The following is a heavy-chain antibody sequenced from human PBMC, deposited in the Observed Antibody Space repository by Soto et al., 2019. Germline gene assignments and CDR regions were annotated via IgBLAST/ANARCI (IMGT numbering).Heavy chain of an antibody. CDR1: GFTFRDYA. CDR2: IRSKAYGGTV. D-gene: IGHD3-22*01. V-gene: IGHV3-49*03. Sequence: GVLRLSCTASGFTFRDYAMSWFRQAPGKGLEWVGFIRSKAYGGTVVYAASVKGRFTISRDDSKSIAYLQMNSLKTEDTAVYYCSTNYYDSRGYDNWFDPWGQGTLVTVSS. CDR3: STNYYDSRGYDNWFDP. J-gene: IGHJ5*02.